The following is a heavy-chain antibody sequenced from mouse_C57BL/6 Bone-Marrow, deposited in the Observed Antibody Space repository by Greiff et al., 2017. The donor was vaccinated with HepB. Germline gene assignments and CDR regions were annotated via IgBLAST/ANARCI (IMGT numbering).Heavy chain of an antibody. J-gene: IGHJ3*01. CDR2: IDPETGGT. Sequence: VQLQESGAELVRPGASVTLSCKASGYTFTDYEMHWVKQTPVHGLEWIGAIDPETGGTAYNQKFKGKAILTADKSSSTAYMELRSLTSEDSAVYYCTLIYYDYPACFAYWGQGTLVTVSA. CDR1: GYTFTDYE. CDR3: TLIYYDYPACFAY. V-gene: IGHV1-15*01. D-gene: IGHD2-4*01.